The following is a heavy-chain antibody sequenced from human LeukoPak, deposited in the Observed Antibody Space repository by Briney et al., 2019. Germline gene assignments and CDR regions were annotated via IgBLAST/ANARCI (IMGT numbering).Heavy chain of an antibody. Sequence: PSETLSLTCTVSGGSISSYYWSWLRQPPGKGLEWIGYIYYSGSTNYNPSLKSRVTISVDTSKNQFSLKLSSVTAADTAVYYCAREEMLGYCSSTSCYSPYYFDYWGQGTLVTVSS. J-gene: IGHJ4*02. CDR3: AREEMLGYCSSTSCYSPYYFDY. D-gene: IGHD2-2*02. CDR2: IYYSGST. CDR1: GGSISSYY. V-gene: IGHV4-59*01.